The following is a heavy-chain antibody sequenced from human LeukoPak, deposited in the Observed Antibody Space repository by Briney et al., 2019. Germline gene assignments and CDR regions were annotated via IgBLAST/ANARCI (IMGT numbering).Heavy chain of an antibody. Sequence: SVKVSCKASVYTFTSYGISWVRQAPGQGLEWMGWISAYNGNTNYAQKLQGRVTMTTHTSTSTAYMELRRLRSDDTAVYYCARDGEYGTGSYYRGCFDYWGQGTLVTVSS. J-gene: IGHJ4*02. CDR3: ARDGEYGTGSYYRGCFDY. D-gene: IGHD3-10*01. V-gene: IGHV1-18*01. CDR2: ISAYNGNT. CDR1: VYTFTSYG.